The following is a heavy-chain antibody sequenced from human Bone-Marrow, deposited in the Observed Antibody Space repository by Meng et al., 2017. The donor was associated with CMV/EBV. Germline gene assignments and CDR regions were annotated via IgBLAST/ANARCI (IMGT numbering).Heavy chain of an antibody. D-gene: IGHD6-6*01. J-gene: IGHJ4*02. CDR1: GYSFTTYW. Sequence: KVSCKGSGYSFTTYWIGWVRQMPGKGLEWMGIIYLGDSDTRYSPSFQGQVTISADKSISTAYLQWSSLKASDTAMYYCARQLRSSSYPDYWGQGTLVTVS. CDR3: ARQLRSSSYPDY. CDR2: IYLGDSDT. V-gene: IGHV5-51*01.